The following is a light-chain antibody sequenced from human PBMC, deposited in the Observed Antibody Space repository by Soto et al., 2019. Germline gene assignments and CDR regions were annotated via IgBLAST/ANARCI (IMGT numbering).Light chain of an antibody. CDR3: AAWDDSLSALV. Sequence: QSVLTQPPSASGTPGQRVTISCSGSSSNIESNYVYWYQQLPGSAPKLLIYRNDQRPSGVPALFSGSKSGTSASLAISGLRSEDEADYYCAAWDDSLSALVFGGGTKVTVL. J-gene: IGLJ3*02. V-gene: IGLV1-47*01. CDR2: RND. CDR1: SSNIESNY.